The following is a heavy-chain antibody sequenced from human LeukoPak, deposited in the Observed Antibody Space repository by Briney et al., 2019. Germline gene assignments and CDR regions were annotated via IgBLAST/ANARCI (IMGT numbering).Heavy chain of an antibody. V-gene: IGHV3-20*04. D-gene: IGHD5-12*01. J-gene: IGHJ4*02. Sequence: GGSLRLSCAASGFTFDDYGMSWVRQAPGKGLEWVSGINWNGGSTGYADSVKGRFTISRDIAKNSLYLQMNSLRAEDTALYYCARDPVTTGGYDPRFDYWGQGTLVTVSS. CDR2: INWNGGST. CDR3: ARDPVTTGGYDPRFDY. CDR1: GFTFDDYG.